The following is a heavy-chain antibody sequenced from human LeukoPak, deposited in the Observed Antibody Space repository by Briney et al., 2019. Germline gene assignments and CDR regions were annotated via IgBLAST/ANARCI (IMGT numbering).Heavy chain of an antibody. D-gene: IGHD6-13*01. Sequence: GGSLRLSCAASGFTFNSYAMSWVRQAPGKGLEWVSDNSGSGGSTYYADSVKGRFTISRDNSKNTLYLQMNSLRAEDTAVYYCARDRVAAAGYFDYWGQGTLVTVSS. CDR3: ARDRVAAAGYFDY. V-gene: IGHV3-23*01. J-gene: IGHJ4*02. CDR1: GFTFNSYA. CDR2: NSGSGGST.